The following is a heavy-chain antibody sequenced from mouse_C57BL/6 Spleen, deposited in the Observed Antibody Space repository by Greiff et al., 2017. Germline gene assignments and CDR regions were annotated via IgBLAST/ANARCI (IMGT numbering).Heavy chain of an antibody. Sequence: EVKVVESGGGLVKPGGSLKLSCAASGFTFSDYGMHWVRQAPEKGLEWVAYISSGSSTIYYADTVKGRFTISRDNAKNTLFLQMTSLRSEDTAMYYCAKLTGTSNYWGQGTTLTVSS. CDR2: ISSGSSTI. D-gene: IGHD4-1*01. CDR3: AKLTGTSNY. CDR1: GFTFSDYG. J-gene: IGHJ2*01. V-gene: IGHV5-17*01.